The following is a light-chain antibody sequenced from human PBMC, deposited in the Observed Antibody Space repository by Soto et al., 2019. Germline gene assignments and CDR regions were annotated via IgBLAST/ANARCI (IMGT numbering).Light chain of an antibody. J-gene: IGKJ1*01. CDR3: HQYDSSPPK. CDR1: QSVSGTY. V-gene: IGKV3-20*01. Sequence: EIVLTQSPGTLSLSPGERATLSFRASQSVSGTYLASYQQKPGQAPRLLLSGASNRATGIPDGFTGSGSGTDFTLTISRLEPEDCAVYYCHQYDSSPPKFGQRTKVEIK. CDR2: GAS.